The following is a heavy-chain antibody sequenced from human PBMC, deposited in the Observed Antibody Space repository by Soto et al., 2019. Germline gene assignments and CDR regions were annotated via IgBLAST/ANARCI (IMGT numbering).Heavy chain of an antibody. Sequence: SLRLSCAASGFTFSSYGMHWVRQAPGKGLEWVALIWYDGSNKYYADSVKGRFTISKDNPKKTLYLQMNSLRAEDTAVYYCARVSRLNYFYGMDVWGQGTTVTVSS. CDR3: ARVSRLNYFYGMDV. CDR1: GFTFSSYG. V-gene: IGHV3-33*01. CDR2: IWYDGSNK. J-gene: IGHJ6*02.